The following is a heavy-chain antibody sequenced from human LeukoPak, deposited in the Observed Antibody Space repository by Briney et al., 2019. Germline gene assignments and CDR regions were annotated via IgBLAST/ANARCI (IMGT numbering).Heavy chain of an antibody. CDR1: GFTFSRYG. Sequence: PGGTLRLSCAASGFTFSRYGMTWVRQAPGKGLEWVSTISGSGISTYYADSVKGRFTISRDNSKNTLYLQMNSLRAEDTAVYYCARFVSIAARGYDYWGQGTLVTVSS. V-gene: IGHV3-23*01. D-gene: IGHD6-6*01. J-gene: IGHJ4*02. CDR2: ISGSGIST. CDR3: ARFVSIAARGYDY.